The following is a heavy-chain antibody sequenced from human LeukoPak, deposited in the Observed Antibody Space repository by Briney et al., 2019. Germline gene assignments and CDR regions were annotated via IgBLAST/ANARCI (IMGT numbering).Heavy chain of an antibody. CDR2: IRKKAYGGTT. D-gene: IGHD2-15*01. Sequence: GGSLRLSCEASGFTFGDYSMSWVRQAPGKGLSWVGFIRKKAYGGTTEYAASVKGRFTISRDDSISIVYLQMNNLKTEDTAVYYCTSNDSPGPNWGQGTLVTVSS. CDR3: TSNDSPGPN. V-gene: IGHV3-49*04. CDR1: GFTFGDYS. J-gene: IGHJ4*02.